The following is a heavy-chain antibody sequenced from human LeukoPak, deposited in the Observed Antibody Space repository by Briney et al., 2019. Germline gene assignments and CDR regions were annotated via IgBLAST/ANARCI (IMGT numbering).Heavy chain of an antibody. D-gene: IGHD2-2*01. CDR1: GYTFSNFG. CDR3: ARDGTSTDDF. CDR2: ISGNNDNS. Sequence: ASVTVSCKASGYTFSNFGINWVRQAPGQGLEWMGWISGNNDNSNYGQKFQGRLTMTTDSSKSIAYMELRKLRSDDTAVYYCARDGTSTDDFWGQGTLVTVSS. J-gene: IGHJ4*02. V-gene: IGHV1-18*01.